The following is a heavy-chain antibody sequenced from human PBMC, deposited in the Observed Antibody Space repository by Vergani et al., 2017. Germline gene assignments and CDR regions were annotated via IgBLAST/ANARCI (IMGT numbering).Heavy chain of an antibody. V-gene: IGHV1-46*03. CDR2: INPSGGST. CDR3: ARDPMVRGVISAGYFDY. Sequence: QVQLVQSGAEVKKPGASVKVSCKASGYTFTSYSMHWVRQAPGQGLEWMGIINPSGGSTSYAQKFQGRVTMTRDTSTSTVYMELSSLRSEDTAVYYCARDPMVRGVISAGYFDYWGQGTLVTVSS. D-gene: IGHD3-10*01. J-gene: IGHJ4*02. CDR1: GYTFTSYS.